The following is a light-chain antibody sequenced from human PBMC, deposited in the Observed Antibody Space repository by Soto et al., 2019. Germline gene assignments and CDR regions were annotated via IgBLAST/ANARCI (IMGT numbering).Light chain of an antibody. CDR1: QGISSY. CDR3: QQLNNYPPKT. Sequence: DIQLTQSPSFLSASVGDRVTITCRASQGISSYLAWYQLKPGKAPKLLIYAASTLQSGVPSRFSGSGSGTEFTLTISSLQPEDFATYYCQQLNNYPPKTFGPGTKVDIK. CDR2: AAS. V-gene: IGKV1-9*01. J-gene: IGKJ3*01.